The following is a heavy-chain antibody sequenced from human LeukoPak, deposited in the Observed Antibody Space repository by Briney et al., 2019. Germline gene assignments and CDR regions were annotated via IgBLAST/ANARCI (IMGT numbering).Heavy chain of an antibody. V-gene: IGHV4-4*07. CDR3: ARLRYTGTSQYYFDS. CDR1: GDSVSSFY. D-gene: IGHD1-26*01. J-gene: IGHJ4*02. Sequence: SETLSLTCAVSGDSVSSFYWSWVRQSAGKGLERIGRIYSKGTTKYNLSLKSRVTISLDQSKNQFSLYLSSVTAADTAVYYCARLRYTGTSQYYFDSCGQGFLVTVSS. CDR2: IYSKGTT.